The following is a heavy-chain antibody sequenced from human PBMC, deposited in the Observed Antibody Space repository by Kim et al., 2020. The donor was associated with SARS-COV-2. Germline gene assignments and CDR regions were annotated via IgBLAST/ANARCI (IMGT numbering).Heavy chain of an antibody. CDR3: TTFTMLRGVIGY. CDR1: GLTFTNAW. J-gene: IGHJ4*02. D-gene: IGHD3-10*01. Sequence: GGSLILSCAASGLTFTNAWMSWVRQGPGKGLEWVGRIRSKTDGGTTDYAAPGKGRFTISRDDSKNMLYLEMNSLKTEDTAVYYCTTFTMLRGVIGYWGQGTLVTVSS. V-gene: IGHV3-15*01. CDR2: IRSKTDGGTT.